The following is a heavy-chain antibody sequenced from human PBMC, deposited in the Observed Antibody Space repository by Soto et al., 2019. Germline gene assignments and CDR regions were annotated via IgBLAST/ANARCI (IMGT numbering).Heavy chain of an antibody. CDR2: ISSSADSA. CDR1: GFTFSRYA. V-gene: IGHV3-23*01. J-gene: IGHJ1*01. CDR3: AKDPCSGGSCYSYFQH. D-gene: IGHD2-15*01. Sequence: PGGSLRLSCAASGFTFSRYAMSWVRQAPGKGLEWVSGISSSADSANYADSVQGRFTISRDNSMNTLYLQMNSLRAEDTAVYYCAKDPCSGGSCYSYFQHWGLGNLVTVSS.